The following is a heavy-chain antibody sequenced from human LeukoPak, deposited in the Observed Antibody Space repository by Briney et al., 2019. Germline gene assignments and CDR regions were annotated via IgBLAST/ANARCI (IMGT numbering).Heavy chain of an antibody. Sequence: PSETLSLTCAVSGGPFSGYSWSWIRQSPGEGLEWIGEINQSGNTNYNPSLKNRVTISVDTSKNQFSLKLSSVTAADMAVYYCARVGGTNYYYYGMDVWGQGTTVTVSS. J-gene: IGHJ6*02. CDR1: GGPFSGYS. V-gene: IGHV4-34*01. D-gene: IGHD3-10*01. CDR3: ARVGGTNYYYYGMDV. CDR2: INQSGNT.